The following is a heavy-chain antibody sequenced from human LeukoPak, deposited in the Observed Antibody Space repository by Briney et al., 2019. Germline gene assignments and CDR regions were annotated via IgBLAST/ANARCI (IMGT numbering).Heavy chain of an antibody. CDR2: IYYTGTT. D-gene: IGHD3-10*01. V-gene: IGHV4-39*07. J-gene: IGHJ4*02. CDR3: ARGAYYYGSGSYPSGDY. Sequence: SETLSLTCTVSGGSISNTRYYWAWIRQPPGKGLEWIGTIYYTGTTYYNPSLKSRVTMSVDTSRNQFSLKLSSVTAADTAVYYCARGAYYYGSGSYPSGDYWGQGTLVTVSS. CDR1: GGSISNTRYY.